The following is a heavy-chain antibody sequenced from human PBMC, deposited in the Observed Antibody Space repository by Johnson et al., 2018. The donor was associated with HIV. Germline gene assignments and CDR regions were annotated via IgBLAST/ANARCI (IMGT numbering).Heavy chain of an antibody. CDR1: GLNFSDYS. V-gene: IGHV3-30*02. CDR3: ARDSGVPGNDAFDI. Sequence: QEQLVESGGGVVQPGTSMRLSCVVSGLNFSDYSMHWVRQTPGKGLEWVAFIRYDGSSKYYADSVRGLTISRDNSKNTLYLQLSSLRSEDTAVYYCARDSGVPGNDAFDIWGQGTMVTVSS. D-gene: IGHD3-10*01. CDR2: IRYDGSSK. J-gene: IGHJ3*02.